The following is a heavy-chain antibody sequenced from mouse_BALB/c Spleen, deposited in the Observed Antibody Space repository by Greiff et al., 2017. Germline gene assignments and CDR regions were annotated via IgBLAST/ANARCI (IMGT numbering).Heavy chain of an antibody. Sequence: EVMLVESGGGLVKPGGSLKLSCAASGFTFSSYAMSWVRQSPEKRLEWVAEISSGGSYTYYPDTVTGRFTISRDNAKNTLYLEMSSLRSEDTAMYYCARVGGNYPYYYAMDYWGQGTSVTVSS. CDR3: ARVGGNYPYYYAMDY. J-gene: IGHJ4*01. V-gene: IGHV5-9-4*01. CDR2: ISSGGSYT. CDR1: GFTFSSYA. D-gene: IGHD2-1*01.